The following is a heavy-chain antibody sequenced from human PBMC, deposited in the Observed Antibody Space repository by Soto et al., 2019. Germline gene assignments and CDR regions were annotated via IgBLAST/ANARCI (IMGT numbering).Heavy chain of an antibody. J-gene: IGHJ4*02. V-gene: IGHV1-69*01. CDR2: IIPIFGSA. D-gene: IGHD6-6*01. CDR1: GGTLSRDA. CDR3: AIQYREGAARKYFFDS. Sequence: QVQLVQSGAEVKKPGSSVKVSCKASGGTLSRDAINWVRQAPGQGLEWMGGIIPIFGSAKYAQKFQGRVPSAADESTSTAYMELSSLRSEDTAVEYCAIQYREGAARKYFFDSWGQGTLVTVSS.